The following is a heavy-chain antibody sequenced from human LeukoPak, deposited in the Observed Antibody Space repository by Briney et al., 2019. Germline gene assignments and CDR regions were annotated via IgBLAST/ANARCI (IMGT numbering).Heavy chain of an antibody. CDR1: GFSFNNYG. J-gene: IGHJ4*02. Sequence: GGSLRLSCVASGFSFNNYGMHWVRQAPGKGLEWVSAISGSGGSTYYADSVKGRFTISRDNSKNTLYLQMNSLRAEDTAVYYCAKGGGSGSYFLYFDYWGQGTLVTVSS. CDR3: AKGGGSGSYFLYFDY. CDR2: ISGSGGST. D-gene: IGHD1-26*01. V-gene: IGHV3-23*01.